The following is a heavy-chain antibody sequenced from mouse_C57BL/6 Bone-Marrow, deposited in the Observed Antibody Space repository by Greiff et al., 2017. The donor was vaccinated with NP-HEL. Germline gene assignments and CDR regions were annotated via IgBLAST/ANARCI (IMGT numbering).Heavy chain of an antibody. CDR3: ARGVLAAWFAY. V-gene: IGHV1-69*01. J-gene: IGHJ3*01. D-gene: IGHD4-1*01. CDR1: GYTFTSYW. CDR2: IDPSDSYT. Sequence: VQLQQPGAELVMPGASVKLSCKASGYTFTSYWMHWVKQRPGQGLEWIGEIDPSDSYTNYNQKFKGKSTLTLDKSSSTAYMQLSSLTSEDSAVYYGARGVLAAWFAYWGQGTLVTVSA.